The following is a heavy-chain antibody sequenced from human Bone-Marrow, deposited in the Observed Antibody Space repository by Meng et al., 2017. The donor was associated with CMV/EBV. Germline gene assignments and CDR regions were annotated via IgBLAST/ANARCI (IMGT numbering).Heavy chain of an antibody. V-gene: IGHV3-33*08. Sequence: GESLKISCAASGFTFSSYGMHWVRQAPGKGLEWVAVIWYDGSNKYYADSVKGRFTISRDNSKNTLYLQMNSLRAEDTAVYYCARDRYCSSTSCARQDWFDPWGQGTLVTVSS. CDR2: IWYDGSNK. D-gene: IGHD2-2*01. CDR1: GFTFSSYG. CDR3: ARDRYCSSTSCARQDWFDP. J-gene: IGHJ5*02.